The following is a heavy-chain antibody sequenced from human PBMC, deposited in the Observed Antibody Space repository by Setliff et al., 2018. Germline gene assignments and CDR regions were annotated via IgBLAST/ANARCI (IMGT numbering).Heavy chain of an antibody. J-gene: IGHJ3*02. D-gene: IGHD3-22*01. V-gene: IGHV1-46*01. Sequence: SVKVSCKASGYTSTGYYMHWVRQAPGQGLEWMGTINPSSGRTSYAQKFQGRVTMTRDTSTSTVYMDMSSLRSEDTAVYYCARDVFPYHYEGAFDIWGQGTMVTVSS. CDR3: ARDVFPYHYEGAFDI. CDR1: GYTSTGYY. CDR2: INPSSGRT.